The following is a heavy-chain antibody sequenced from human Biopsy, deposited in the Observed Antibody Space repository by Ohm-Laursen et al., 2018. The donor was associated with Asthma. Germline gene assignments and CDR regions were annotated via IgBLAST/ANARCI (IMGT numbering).Heavy chain of an antibody. D-gene: IGHD1-20*01. CDR3: ARDLRSDNWNPWGMDV. V-gene: IGHV3-30-3*01. Sequence: SLRLSCAAPGFTFSDYDMHWVRQAPGKGLAWVEVISYDGTNKDYADSVKGRFTFSRDNSQNTLSLEMNSLRVEDTAVYYCARDLRSDNWNPWGMDVWGLGTTVTVAS. J-gene: IGHJ6*02. CDR1: GFTFSDYD. CDR2: ISYDGTNK.